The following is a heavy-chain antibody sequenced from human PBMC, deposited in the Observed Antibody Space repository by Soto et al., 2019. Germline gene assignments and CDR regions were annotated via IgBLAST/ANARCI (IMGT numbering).Heavy chain of an antibody. V-gene: IGHV4-39*01. D-gene: IGHD3-10*01. J-gene: IGHJ2*01. CDR2: IFYSGTT. CDR1: GGSISTSRYY. Sequence: QLQLQESGPGLVKPSETLSLTCTVSGGSISTSRYYWGWIRQPPGKGLEWIGSIFYSGTTYYNPSLKSRVTISVDTSKNQSPLKLTSVTAADTAVYYCARQVGSGCWYCDLWGRGTLVSVSS. CDR3: ARQVGSGCWYCDL.